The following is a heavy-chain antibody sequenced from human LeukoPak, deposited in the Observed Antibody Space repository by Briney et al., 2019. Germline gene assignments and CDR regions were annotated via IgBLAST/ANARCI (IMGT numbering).Heavy chain of an antibody. CDR3: ARANGDYDWFDP. J-gene: IGHJ5*02. CDR2: INPNSGGT. V-gene: IGHV1-2*02. D-gene: IGHD4-17*01. Sequence: ASVTVSCKASGYTFTGYYMHWVRQAPGQGLEWMGWINPNSGGTNYAQKFQGRVTMTRDTSISTAYMELSRLRSDDTAVYYCARANGDYDWFDPWGQGTLVTVSS. CDR1: GYTFTGYY.